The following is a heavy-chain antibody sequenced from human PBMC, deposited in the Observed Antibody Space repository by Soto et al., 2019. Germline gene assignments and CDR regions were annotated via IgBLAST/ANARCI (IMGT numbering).Heavy chain of an antibody. CDR3: ARENCSSTSCYDYY. CDR1: GFTFSSYS. V-gene: IGHV3-21*01. J-gene: IGHJ4*02. CDR2: ISSSSSYI. Sequence: GGSLRLSCAASGFTFSSYSMNWVRQAPGKGLEWVSSISSSSSYIYYADSVKGRFTISRDNAKNSLYLQMNSLRAEDTAVYYCARENCSSTSCYDYYWGQGTLVTVSS. D-gene: IGHD2-2*01.